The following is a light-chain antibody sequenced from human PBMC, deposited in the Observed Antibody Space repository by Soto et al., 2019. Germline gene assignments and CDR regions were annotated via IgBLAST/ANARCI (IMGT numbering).Light chain of an antibody. CDR3: QQRSNWPPLT. CDR2: DAS. V-gene: IGKV3-11*01. J-gene: IGKJ4*01. CDR1: QNVNNF. Sequence: EIVLTQSPATLSLSPGERATLSCRASQNVNNFLAWYQQIPGQAPRLLIYDASNRATGIPARFSGSGSGTDFTLTISSLEPEDFAVYYCQQRSNWPPLTFGGGTKVELK.